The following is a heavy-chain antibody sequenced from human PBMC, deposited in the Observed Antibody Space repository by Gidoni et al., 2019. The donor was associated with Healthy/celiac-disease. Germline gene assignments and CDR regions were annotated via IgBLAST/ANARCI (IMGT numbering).Heavy chain of an antibody. CDR2: RKQDESEK. CDR3: AEDQLWLIDY. V-gene: IGHV3-7*01. Sequence: EVQLVEPGGGLVQPGGSLSLPCAASGFTFSSYWLSWVRQAPGKGRGWVANRKQDESEKYYVDSVKGRFTISRDNAKNSLYRQMNSLRAEDTAVYYCAEDQLWLIDYWGQGTLVTVSS. J-gene: IGHJ4*02. D-gene: IGHD6-19*01. CDR1: GFTFSSYW.